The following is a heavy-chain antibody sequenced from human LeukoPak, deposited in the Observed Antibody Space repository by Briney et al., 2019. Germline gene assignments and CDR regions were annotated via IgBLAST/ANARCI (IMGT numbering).Heavy chain of an antibody. Sequence: SETLSLTCTVSGGSISSSSYYWGWIRQPPGKGLEWIGSIYYSGSTYYNPSLKSRVTISVDTSKNQFSLKLSSVTAADTAVYYCARDWSSSWYDWGQGTLVTVSS. CDR2: IYYSGST. V-gene: IGHV4-39*07. CDR1: GGSISSSSYY. D-gene: IGHD6-13*01. J-gene: IGHJ4*02. CDR3: ARDWSSSWYD.